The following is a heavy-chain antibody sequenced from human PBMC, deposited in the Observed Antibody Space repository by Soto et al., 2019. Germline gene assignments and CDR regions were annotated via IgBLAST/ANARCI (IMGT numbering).Heavy chain of an antibody. CDR3: ARDVGAKIAGTILFDP. CDR1: GGPFSSYA. V-gene: IGHV1-69*13. CDR2: IIPIFGTA. D-gene: IGHD3-9*01. J-gene: IGHJ5*02. Sequence: SAKVSGKASGGPFSSYAISGVRQAPGKGLERIGGIIPIFGTANYAQKFQGGTTSTADESTGTAYMELSSQRSEHTAVHWCARDVGAKIAGTILFDPWGQGTLITVSS.